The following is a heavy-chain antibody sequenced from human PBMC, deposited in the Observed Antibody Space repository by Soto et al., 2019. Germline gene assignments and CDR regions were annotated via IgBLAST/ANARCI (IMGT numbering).Heavy chain of an antibody. CDR3: ARSSGYSYGFLPV. J-gene: IGHJ6*02. CDR1: GGTFSSYA. Sequence: SVKVSCKASGGTFSSYAISWVRQAPGQGLEWMGGFIPIFGTPNYAQKFQGRVTITADESTSTAYMELSSLRSEATAVHYCARSSGYSYGFLPVWGQGTTVTVSS. CDR2: FIPIFGTP. D-gene: IGHD5-18*01. V-gene: IGHV1-69*13.